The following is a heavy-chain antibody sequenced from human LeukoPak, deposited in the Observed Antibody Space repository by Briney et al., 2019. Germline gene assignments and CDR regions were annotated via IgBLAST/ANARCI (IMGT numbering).Heavy chain of an antibody. CDR3: AREPDGYIDY. Sequence: PGGSLRLSCAASGFAFSSYAMHWVRQAPGKGLEWVAVISYDGNNEYYADSVKGRFTISRDNSKNTLYLQMNSLRAEDTAVYYCAREPDGYIDYWGQGTLVTVSS. CDR2: ISYDGNNE. D-gene: IGHD5-24*01. CDR1: GFAFSSYA. J-gene: IGHJ4*02. V-gene: IGHV3-30*14.